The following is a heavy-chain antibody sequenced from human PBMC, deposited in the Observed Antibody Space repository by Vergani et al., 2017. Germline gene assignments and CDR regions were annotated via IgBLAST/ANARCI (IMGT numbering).Heavy chain of an antibody. D-gene: IGHD2-2*01. CDR1: GYSISSGYY. J-gene: IGHJ4*02. Sequence: QVQLQESGPGLVKPSETLSLTCTVSGYSISSGYYWGWIRQPPGKGLEWIGSISHSGYTFYSPSLKSRVSMSVDTSKNQFSLRVNSVTAADTAVYYCVRQTVVPAAMSKTRIRYFDYWGQGTLVTVSS. CDR3: VRQTVVPAAMSKTRIRYFDY. CDR2: ISHSGYT. V-gene: IGHV4-38-2*02.